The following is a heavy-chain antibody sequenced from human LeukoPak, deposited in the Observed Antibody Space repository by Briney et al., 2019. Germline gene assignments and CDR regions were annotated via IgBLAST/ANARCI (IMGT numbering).Heavy chain of an antibody. CDR2: IYTSGST. V-gene: IGHV4-4*07. D-gene: IGHD2-2*01. CDR1: GGSISSYY. CDR3: ARDVGYCSSTSCYYYYGMDV. Sequence: SETLSLTCTVSGGSISSYYWSWIRQPAGKGLEWIGRIYTSGSTNYNPSLKSRVTMSVDTSKNQFSLKLSSVTAADTAVYYCARDVGYCSSTSCYYYYGMDVWGQGTTVTVSS. J-gene: IGHJ6*02.